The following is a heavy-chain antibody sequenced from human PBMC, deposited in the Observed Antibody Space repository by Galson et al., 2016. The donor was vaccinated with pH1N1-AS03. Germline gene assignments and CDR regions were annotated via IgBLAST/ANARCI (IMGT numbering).Heavy chain of an antibody. CDR3: ARGSGTSATTSLPY. J-gene: IGHJ4*02. Sequence: SVKVSSKASGYDFNKYGITWVRQAPGQGLEWVGWISGDSSQTKSAQIVQDRVTLTTDASTSTAYLEMRSLRSDDTAVYYCARGSGTSATTSLPYWGQGTLVTVSS. D-gene: IGHD2-15*01. V-gene: IGHV1-18*01. CDR1: GYDFNKYG. CDR2: ISGDSSQT.